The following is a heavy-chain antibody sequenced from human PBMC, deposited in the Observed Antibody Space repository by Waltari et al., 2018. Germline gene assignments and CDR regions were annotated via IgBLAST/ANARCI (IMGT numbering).Heavy chain of an antibody. V-gene: IGHV2-5*01. CDR3: AHTVQCAPAVCFGP. CDR1: GFSLSTNGVG. Sequence: QITFKESGPTLVKPTQTLTLTCTCSGFSLSTNGVGVGWPRQHPGKALEWLANIYWNDAKRYSPSLKGRLTITHGTSKVRLVLTTTNVYPVYTATFFCAHTVQCAPAVCFGPWGQGPLVTVSS. D-gene: IGHD6-19*01. CDR2: IYWNDAK. J-gene: IGHJ5*02.